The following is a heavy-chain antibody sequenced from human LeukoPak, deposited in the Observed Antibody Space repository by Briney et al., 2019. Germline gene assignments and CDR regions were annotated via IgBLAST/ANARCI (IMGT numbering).Heavy chain of an antibody. Sequence: KSGGSLRLSXAASGFTFSSYSMNWVRQAPGKGLEWVSSISSSSSYIYYADSVKGRFTISRDNAKNSLYLQMNSLRAEDTAVYYRARDLAPYYYDSSGYYSGPFDYWGQGTLVTVSS. CDR1: GFTFSSYS. V-gene: IGHV3-21*01. CDR2: ISSSSSYI. D-gene: IGHD3-22*01. CDR3: ARDLAPYYYDSSGYYSGPFDY. J-gene: IGHJ4*02.